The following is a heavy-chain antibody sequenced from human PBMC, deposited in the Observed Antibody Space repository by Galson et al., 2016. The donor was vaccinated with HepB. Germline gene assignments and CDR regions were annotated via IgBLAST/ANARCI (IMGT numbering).Heavy chain of an antibody. CDR3: AKRSPYYFDY. D-gene: IGHD3-10*01. V-gene: IGHV3-33*08. CDR2: ISTAGGYA. Sequence: SLRLSCAASGFTFSSYGMHWVRQAPGKGLECVATISTAGGYAYYADSVKGRLTISRDNSKNTLYLQINSLRAEDTAIYYCAKRSPYYFDYWGQGTQVTVSS. CDR1: GFTFSSYG. J-gene: IGHJ4*02.